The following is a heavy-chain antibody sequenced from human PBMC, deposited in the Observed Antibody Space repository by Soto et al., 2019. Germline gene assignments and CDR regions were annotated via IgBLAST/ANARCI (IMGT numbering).Heavy chain of an antibody. CDR2: VSCDGNNK. V-gene: IGHV3-30-3*01. J-gene: IGHJ4*02. Sequence: LRLSCAASGFTFSSCTMHWVRQAPGKGLEWVALVSCDGNNKYYADSVKGRFIIPRDNSKNTLYLQMHSLRVEDTAVYYCAREGPEVGASSSFDYWGQGTLVTVSS. CDR1: GFTFSSCT. CDR3: AREGPEVGASSSFDY. D-gene: IGHD1-26*01.